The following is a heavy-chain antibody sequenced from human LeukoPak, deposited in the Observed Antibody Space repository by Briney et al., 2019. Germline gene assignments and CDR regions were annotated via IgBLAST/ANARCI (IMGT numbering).Heavy chain of an antibody. V-gene: IGHV4-31*03. CDR2: IYYSGST. J-gene: IGHJ4*02. Sequence: TSETLSLTCTVSGGSISSGGYYWSWIRQHPGKGLEWIGYIYYSGSTYYNPSLKSRVTISVDTSKNQFSLKLSSVTAADTAVYYCARGGRITMVRGVIIGEKYYFGYWGQGTLVTVSS. CDR1: GGSISSGGYY. D-gene: IGHD3-10*01. CDR3: ARGGRITMVRGVIIGEKYYFGY.